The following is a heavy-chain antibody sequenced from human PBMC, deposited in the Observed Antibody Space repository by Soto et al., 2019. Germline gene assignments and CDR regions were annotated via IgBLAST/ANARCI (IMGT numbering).Heavy chain of an antibody. CDR3: SRLGGEPCDFCSGDDY. CDR1: GGSICSSMFY. J-gene: IGHJ4*01. D-gene: IGHD3-3*01. CDR2: IYYSGRT. Sequence: PSETLSLACTVSGGSICSSMFYLGWIRKPPGKGLEWIGSIYYSGRTYYNPSLKSRVTISVDTSKNQFSLKLSSVSAADTAVYSFSRLGGEPCDFCSGDDYWGNGTLGTVS. V-gene: IGHV4-39*01.